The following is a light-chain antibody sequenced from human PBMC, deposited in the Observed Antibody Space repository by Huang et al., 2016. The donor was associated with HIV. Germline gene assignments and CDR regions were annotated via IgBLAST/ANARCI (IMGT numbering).Light chain of an antibody. CDR3: QQYYTFPWT. J-gene: IGKJ1*01. CDR1: QAIDTY. CDR2: AAS. V-gene: IGKV1D-8*01. Sequence: VMWMTQSPSLLSASTGDRVTINCRVSQAIDTYLAWYQQKPGKAPDLLIYAASTLHSGVPSRFNGSGSGTDFTRTISRLQSEDFANYYGQQYYTFPWTFGQGTKVDIK.